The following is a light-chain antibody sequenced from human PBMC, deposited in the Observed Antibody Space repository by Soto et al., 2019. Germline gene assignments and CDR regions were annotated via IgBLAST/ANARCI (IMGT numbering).Light chain of an antibody. J-gene: IGKJ3*01. Sequence: EIVLTQSPATLSLSPGERATLSCRASQSVSSYLAWYQQKPAQAPRLLIYDASNRATGIPARFSGSGSGTDFTLTISSLEPEDFAVYYCQQRSNWPPNTFGPGTKVDIK. CDR3: QQRSNWPPNT. V-gene: IGKV3-11*01. CDR1: QSVSSY. CDR2: DAS.